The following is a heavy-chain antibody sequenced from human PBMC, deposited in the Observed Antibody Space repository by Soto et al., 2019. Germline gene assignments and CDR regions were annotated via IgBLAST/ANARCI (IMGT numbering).Heavy chain of an antibody. D-gene: IGHD1-7*01. V-gene: IGHV3-30*18. CDR2: ITYDGSNK. CDR1: GFNFDNYG. J-gene: IGHJ4*02. Sequence: GGSLRLSCQASGFNFDNYGMHWVRQAPGKGLEWVAVITYDGSNKYYADSVKGRFTISRDNSKNTLSLHLNTLKPADTAVYHCAKDRVGGTFYTPLGFWGQGTLVTVSS. CDR3: AKDRVGGTFYTPLGF.